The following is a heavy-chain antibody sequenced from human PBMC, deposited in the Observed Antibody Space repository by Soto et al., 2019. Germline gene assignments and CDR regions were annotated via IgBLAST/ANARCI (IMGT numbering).Heavy chain of an antibody. D-gene: IGHD3-3*01. CDR1: GFTFSNYA. V-gene: IGHV3-30*18. Sequence: GGSLRLSCAASGFTFSNYAMHWVRQAPGKEQEWVAGIFRDGSKQYYGESVKGRFTISRDNSRNTLYLQMNSLIAEDTAVYYCAKSGLPFVEWFPDWGQGTTVTVSS. J-gene: IGHJ6*02. CDR3: AKSGLPFVEWFPD. CDR2: IFRDGSKQ.